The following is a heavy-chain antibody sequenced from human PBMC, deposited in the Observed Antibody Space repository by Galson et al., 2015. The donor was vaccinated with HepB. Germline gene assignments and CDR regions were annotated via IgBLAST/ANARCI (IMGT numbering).Heavy chain of an antibody. V-gene: IGHV4-30-4*07. CDR1: GDSISSGAYS. Sequence: TLSLTCAVSGDSISSGAYSWTWVRQPPGKGLEWIGYIHDSGRTFYNPSLKSRVTISVDTPENQFSLKLSSVTAADTAVYYCARVGYGYLSDYWGQGNLVTVSS. CDR2: IHDSGRT. CDR3: ARVGYGYLSDY. J-gene: IGHJ4*02. D-gene: IGHD5-18*01.